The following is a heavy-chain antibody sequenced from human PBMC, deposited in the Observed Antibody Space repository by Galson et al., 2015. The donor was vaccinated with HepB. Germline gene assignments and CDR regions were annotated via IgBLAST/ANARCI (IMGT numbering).Heavy chain of an antibody. Sequence: SCAASGSTFSNPRKHCVRHAPREGLEWGAVISSCAGTPYLAPSLRGRLTLSRDTPKNPLSLQMNSLGAEDAAVYYCAKERMVHAGDWYFDLWGRGTLVTVSS. D-gene: IGHD2-8*01. CDR2: ISSCAGTP. V-gene: IGHV3-30*18. J-gene: IGHJ2*01. CDR3: AKERMVHAGDWYFDL. CDR1: GSTFSNPR.